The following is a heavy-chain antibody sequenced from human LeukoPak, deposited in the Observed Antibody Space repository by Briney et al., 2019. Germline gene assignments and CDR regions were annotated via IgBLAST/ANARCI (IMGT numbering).Heavy chain of an antibody. Sequence: GGSLSLSCEVPGFTFSSHEVNWVRQAQGKGLEWVSYISSSGSTIYYADSVKGRFTISRDNAKNSLYLQMNSLRAEDTAVYYCARATLMNYWGQGTLVTVSS. CDR2: ISSSGSTI. CDR1: GFTFSSHE. J-gene: IGHJ4*02. V-gene: IGHV3-48*03. CDR3: ARATLMNY.